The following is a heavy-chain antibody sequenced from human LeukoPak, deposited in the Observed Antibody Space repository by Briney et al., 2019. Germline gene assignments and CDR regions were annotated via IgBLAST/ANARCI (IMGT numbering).Heavy chain of an antibody. Sequence: GGSLRLSCAASGFTFSSYSMNWVRQAPGKGLEGVSYISSSSSTIYYADSVKGRFTISRANAKNSLYLQMNSLRDEDTAVYYCARGGERYYDFWSGYSSNWPFDTTDIRGHGTMVTVSS. CDR2: ISSSSSTI. J-gene: IGHJ3*02. V-gene: IGHV3-48*02. CDR3: ARGGERYYDFWSGYSSNWPFDTTDI. CDR1: GFTFSSYS. D-gene: IGHD3-3*01.